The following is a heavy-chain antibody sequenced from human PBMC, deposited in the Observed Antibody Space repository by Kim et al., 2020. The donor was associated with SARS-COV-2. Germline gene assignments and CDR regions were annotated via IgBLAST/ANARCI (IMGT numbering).Heavy chain of an antibody. CDR2: ISAYNGNT. CDR1: GYTFTSYG. V-gene: IGHV1-18*01. CDR3: ARNVLLWFGELWDGCWFDP. Sequence: ASVKVSCKASGYTFTSYGISWVRQAPGQGLEWMGWISAYNGNTNYAQKLQGRVTMTTDTSTSTAYMELRSLRSDDTAVYYCARNVLLWFGELWDGCWFDPWGQGTLVTVSS. D-gene: IGHD3-10*01. J-gene: IGHJ5*02.